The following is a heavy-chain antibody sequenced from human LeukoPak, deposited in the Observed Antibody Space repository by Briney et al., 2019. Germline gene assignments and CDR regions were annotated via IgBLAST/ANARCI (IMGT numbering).Heavy chain of an antibody. CDR2: INHGEST. Sequence: PSETLSLTCAVSGGSFSGYYWYWIRQPPGKGLKWIGEINHGESTNYNPSLKSRATLSVDTSKNQFSLKLTSVTAADTAVYYCARGRTYYYDTSGYYPSIYYGMDVWGQGTTVIVSS. D-gene: IGHD3-22*01. V-gene: IGHV4-34*01. CDR3: ARGRTYYYDTSGYYPSIYYGMDV. J-gene: IGHJ6*02. CDR1: GGSFSGYY.